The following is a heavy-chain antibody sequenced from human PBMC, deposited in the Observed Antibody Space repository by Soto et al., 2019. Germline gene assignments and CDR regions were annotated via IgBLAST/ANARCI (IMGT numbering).Heavy chain of an antibody. CDR2: IFHGGNT. CDR1: RGSISGSYW. V-gene: IGHV4-4*02. J-gene: IGHJ3*02. D-gene: IGHD2-8*01. CDR3: ARKMGAFDI. Sequence: QVQLQESGPGLVKPSGTLSLTCAVSRGSISGSYWWSWVHQTPGKGLEWIGEIFHGGNTYYNPSLKSRVTLSVDKSKNQFSLNLTSVTAADTAVYYCARKMGAFDIWGQGTMVTVSS.